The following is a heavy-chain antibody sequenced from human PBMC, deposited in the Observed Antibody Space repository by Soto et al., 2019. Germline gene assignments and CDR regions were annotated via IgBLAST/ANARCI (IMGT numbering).Heavy chain of an antibody. CDR1: GYTFTSYG. V-gene: IGHV1-18*01. CDR3: ARDGDIWGTYGMDV. D-gene: IGHD2-15*01. Sequence: QVQLVQSGAEVKKPGASVKVSCKASGYTFTSYGISWVRQAPGQGLEWMGWISAYNGNTNYAQKLQARVTMTTDTSSSTADMELRSLSSVDTAVYYCARDGDIWGTYGMDVWVQGTTVTVSS. CDR2: ISAYNGNT. J-gene: IGHJ6*02.